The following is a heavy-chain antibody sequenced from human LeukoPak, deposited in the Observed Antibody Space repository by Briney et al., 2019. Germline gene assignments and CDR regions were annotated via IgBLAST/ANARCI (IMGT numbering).Heavy chain of an antibody. V-gene: IGHV1-2*02. CDR1: GYTFTSYY. J-gene: IGHJ6*03. D-gene: IGHD5-12*01. Sequence: ASVKVSCKASGYTFTSYYMHWVRQAPGQGLEWMGWINPNSGGTNYAQKVQGRVTMTRDTSISTAYMELSRLRSDDTAVYYCARTDIVATIGYYYYMDVWGKGTTVTVSS. CDR3: ARTDIVATIGYYYYMDV. CDR2: INPNSGGT.